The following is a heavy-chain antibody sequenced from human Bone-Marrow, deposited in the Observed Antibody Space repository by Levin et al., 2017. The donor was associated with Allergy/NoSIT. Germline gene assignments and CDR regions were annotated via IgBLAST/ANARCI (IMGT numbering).Heavy chain of an antibody. V-gene: IGHV4-61*01. CDR2: VYDSGSI. Sequence: SETLSLTCTVSGGSVSSGSYYWSWIRQPPGKGLEWIGYVYDSGSIDYNPSLKSRVTLALDTSKNHFSLKLSSVTAADTAVYYCARADLFLRRTFWYFDLWGRGTLVTVSS. D-gene: IGHD2/OR15-2a*01. CDR3: ARADLFLRRTFWYFDL. CDR1: GGSVSSGSYY. J-gene: IGHJ2*01.